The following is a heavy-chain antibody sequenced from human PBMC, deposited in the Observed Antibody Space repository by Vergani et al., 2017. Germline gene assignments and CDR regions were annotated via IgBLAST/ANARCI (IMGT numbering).Heavy chain of an antibody. V-gene: IGHV4-34*01. Sequence: QVQLQQWGAGLLKPSETLSLTCAVYGGSFSCYYWSWIRQPPGKGLEWIGEINHSGSTNYNPSLKSRVTISVDTSKNQFSLKLSSVTAADTAVYYCARGAVAGTSRGYFDLWGRGTLVTVSS. D-gene: IGHD6-19*01. CDR1: GGSFSCYY. J-gene: IGHJ2*01. CDR2: INHSGST. CDR3: ARGAVAGTSRGYFDL.